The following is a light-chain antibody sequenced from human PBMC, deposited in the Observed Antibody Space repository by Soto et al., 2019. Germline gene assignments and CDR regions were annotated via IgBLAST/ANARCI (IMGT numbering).Light chain of an antibody. CDR2: GNS. CDR3: QSYDSSLSGFVV. CDR1: SSSIGAGYD. Sequence: QSVLTQPPSVSGAPGQRVTISCTGSSSSIGAGYDVHWYQQLPGTAPKLLIYGNSNRPSGVPDRFSGSKSGTSASLAITGLLAEDEADYYCQSYDSSLSGFVVFGGGTKLTVL. V-gene: IGLV1-40*01. J-gene: IGLJ2*01.